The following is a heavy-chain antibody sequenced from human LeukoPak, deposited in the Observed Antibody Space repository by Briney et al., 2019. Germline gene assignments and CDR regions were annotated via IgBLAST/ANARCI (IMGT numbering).Heavy chain of an antibody. CDR1: GFTFSSYA. CDR2: ISYDGSNK. V-gene: IGHV3-30-3*01. Sequence: PGGSLRLSCAASGFTFSSYAMHWVRQAPGKGLEWVAVISYDGSNKYYADSVKGRFTISRDNAKNSLYLQMNSLRAEDTAVYYCAKDSYLGGYGYFDYWGQGTLVTVSS. CDR3: AKDSYLGGYGYFDY. J-gene: IGHJ4*02. D-gene: IGHD3-10*01.